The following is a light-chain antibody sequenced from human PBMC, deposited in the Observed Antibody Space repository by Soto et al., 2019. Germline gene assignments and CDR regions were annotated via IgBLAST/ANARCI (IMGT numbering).Light chain of an antibody. CDR3: SSCTSSSTLFYV. CDR1: SSDVGGYNY. Sequence: QSVLTQPASVSGSPGQSITISCTGTSSDVGGYNYVSWYQQHPGKAPKLMIYDVSNRPSGVSNRFSGSKSGNTASLTISGLQAEDEADYYCSSCTSSSTLFYVFGTGTKVTVL. CDR2: DVS. J-gene: IGLJ1*01. V-gene: IGLV2-14*01.